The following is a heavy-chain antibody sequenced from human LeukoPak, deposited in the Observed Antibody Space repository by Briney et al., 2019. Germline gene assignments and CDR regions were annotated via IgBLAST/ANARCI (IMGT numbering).Heavy chain of an antibody. V-gene: IGHV4-30-4*08. CDR2: IYYSGST. CDR1: GGSISSGDYY. D-gene: IGHD3-22*01. J-gene: IGHJ4*02. CDR3: ARTLHYYDNCWDH. Sequence: SETLSLTCSVSGGSISSGDYYWSWIRQPPGKGLEWIGYIYYSGSTYYNPSLKSRVTISVDTSKNQFSLKLSSVTAADTAVYYCARTLHYYDNCWDHWGQGTLVTVSS.